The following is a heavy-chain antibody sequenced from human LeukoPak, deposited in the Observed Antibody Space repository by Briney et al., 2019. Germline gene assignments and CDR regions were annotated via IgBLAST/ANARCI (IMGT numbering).Heavy chain of an antibody. CDR3: ARDPRQYSYGYYFDY. Sequence: GASVKVSCKASGYTFTRYGISWVRQAPGQGLEWMGWISAYNGNKKYAQKLQGRVTMTTDTSTSTAYMQVRSLRSDDTAVYYCARDPRQYSYGYYFDYWGQGTLVTVSS. CDR2: ISAYNGNK. CDR1: GYTFTRYG. J-gene: IGHJ4*02. V-gene: IGHV1-18*01. D-gene: IGHD5-18*01.